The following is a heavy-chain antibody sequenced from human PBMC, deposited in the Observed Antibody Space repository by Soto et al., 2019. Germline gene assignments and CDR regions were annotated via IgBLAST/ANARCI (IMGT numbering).Heavy chain of an antibody. CDR2: ISGSGGST. Sequence: GGSLRLSCAASGFTFSSYAMSWVRQAPGKGLEWVSAISGSGGSTYYADSVKGRFTISRDNSKNTLYLQMNSLRAEDTAAYYCAKVLVRGVAAEAFDSWGQGTMVTVSS. CDR1: GFTFSSYA. CDR3: AKVLVRGVAAEAFDS. D-gene: IGHD3-10*01. J-gene: IGHJ3*02. V-gene: IGHV3-23*01.